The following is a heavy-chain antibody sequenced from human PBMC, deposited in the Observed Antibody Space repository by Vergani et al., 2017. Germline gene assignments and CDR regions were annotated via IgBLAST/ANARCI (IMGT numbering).Heavy chain of an antibody. CDR2: ISGSGGST. V-gene: IGHV3-23*01. Sequence: EVQLLESGGGLVQPGGSLRLSCAASGFTFSSYAMHWVRQAPGKGLEWVSAISGSGGSTYYADSVKGRFTISRDNSKNTLYLQMNSLRAEDTAVYYCAKVRSSGSYSYYFDYWGQGTLVTVSS. D-gene: IGHD1-26*01. CDR1: GFTFSSYA. J-gene: IGHJ4*02. CDR3: AKVRSSGSYSYYFDY.